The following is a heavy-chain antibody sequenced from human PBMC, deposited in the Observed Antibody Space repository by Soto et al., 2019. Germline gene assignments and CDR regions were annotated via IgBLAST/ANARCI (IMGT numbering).Heavy chain of an antibody. CDR1: GYTFSSYG. Sequence: QAQLVQSGAEVKKPGASVEVSCKASGYTFSSYGITWVRQAPGQGLEWMAWISGYNGNTNYAQNLQGRVTMTTDTSTNTAYMELRSLRSDDTAVYYCARDDFVVRGVYYYYGMDVWGQGTTVTVSS. CDR2: ISGYNGNT. J-gene: IGHJ6*02. CDR3: ARDDFVVRGVYYYYGMDV. D-gene: IGHD3-10*01. V-gene: IGHV1-18*01.